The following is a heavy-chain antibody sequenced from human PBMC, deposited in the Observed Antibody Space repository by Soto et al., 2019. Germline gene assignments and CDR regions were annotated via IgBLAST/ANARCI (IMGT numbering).Heavy chain of an antibody. CDR2: ISSGSSDT. J-gene: IGHJ4*02. CDR3: ARVAY. Sequence: GVSLRLSCEASGFTFSGVSMNWVRQVPGKGLEWVASISSGSSDTWYADSVKGRFIISRDNAQNSLFLQMNTLRPEDTAMYYCARVAYWGPGTQVTVSS. V-gene: IGHV3-21*01. CDR1: GFTFSGVS.